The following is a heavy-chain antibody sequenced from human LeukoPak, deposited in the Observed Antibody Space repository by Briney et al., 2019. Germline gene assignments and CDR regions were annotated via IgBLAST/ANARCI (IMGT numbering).Heavy chain of an antibody. CDR2: IIPIFGTA. V-gene: IGHV1-69*05. CDR3: ASMDIVVVPAAMSAFDI. D-gene: IGHD2-2*03. CDR1: GGTFSSYA. Sequence: GSSVKVSCKASGGTFSSYAISWVRQAPGQGLEWMGGIIPIFGTANYAQKFQGRVTITTDESTSTAYMELSSLRSEDTAVYYCASMDIVVVPAAMSAFDIWGRGTMVTVSS. J-gene: IGHJ3*02.